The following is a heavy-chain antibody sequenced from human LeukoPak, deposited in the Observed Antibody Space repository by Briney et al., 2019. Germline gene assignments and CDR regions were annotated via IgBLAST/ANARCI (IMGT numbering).Heavy chain of an antibody. CDR1: GGSITNYY. Sequence: PSETLSLTCTVSGGSITNYYWTWIRQPPGKGLEWIGYIFYTGSDNSNYNPSLRSRVTMSVDTSKNQFSLKLSSVTAADTAVYYCARLPHRGLIVVVPAAPVWGKGTTVTVSS. J-gene: IGHJ6*04. V-gene: IGHV4-59*12. D-gene: IGHD2-2*01. CDR2: IFYTGSDNS. CDR3: ARLPHRGLIVVVPAAPV.